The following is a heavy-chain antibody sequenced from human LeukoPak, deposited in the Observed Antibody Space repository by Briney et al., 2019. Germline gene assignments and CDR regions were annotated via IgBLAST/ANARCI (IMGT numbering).Heavy chain of an antibody. CDR3: ARVLHSSSWYAGDY. D-gene: IGHD6-13*01. J-gene: IGHJ4*02. CDR1: GYTFTNYA. V-gene: IGHV1-3*01. CDR2: INAGNDNT. Sequence: ASVKVSCKASGYTFTNYAIHWVRQAPGQRLEWMGWINAGNDNTKYSQKFQGRVTMTTDTSTSTAYMELRSLRSDDTAVYYCARVLHSSSWYAGDYWGQGTLVTVSS.